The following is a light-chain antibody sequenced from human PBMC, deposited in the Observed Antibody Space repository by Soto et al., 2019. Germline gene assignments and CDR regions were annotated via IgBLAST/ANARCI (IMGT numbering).Light chain of an antibody. J-gene: IGLJ1*01. CDR3: CSHSASYTFV. Sequence: LTQPRSVSGSPGQSVTISCTGTSSDVGGYNCVSWYQQHPGKAPQLIIYDVTQRPSGVPDRFSGSKSGNTASLSISGLQAEDEADYYCCSHSASYTFVFGTGTKVTVL. V-gene: IGLV2-11*01. CDR2: DVT. CDR1: SSDVGGYNC.